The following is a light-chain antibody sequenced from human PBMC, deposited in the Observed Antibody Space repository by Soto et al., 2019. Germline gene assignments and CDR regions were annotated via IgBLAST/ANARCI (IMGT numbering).Light chain of an antibody. CDR3: QQNFSPLGP. Sequence: DIQMTQSPPSLSASVGDRVTITCRASETITDFLNWYQLKPGKAPKLLIYSASNLQPGVPSRFSGSGYGTNFTLPLRGLPHEDSSTYYCQQNFSPLGPFGAGTKVEV. CDR1: ETITDF. V-gene: IGKV1-39*01. J-gene: IGKJ4*01. CDR2: SAS.